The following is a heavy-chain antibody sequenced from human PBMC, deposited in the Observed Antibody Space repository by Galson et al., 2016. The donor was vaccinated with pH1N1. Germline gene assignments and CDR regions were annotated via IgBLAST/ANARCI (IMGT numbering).Heavy chain of an antibody. CDR2: ISAASTRT. J-gene: IGHJ6*02. Sequence: SLRLSCAASGFIFSSYAMTWVRQAPGKGPEWVSAISAASTRTYYPDSVKGRFIISRDNSKNTLYLHMNSLRAEDTAEYYCAKGGRVGTEGYYYALDVWGQGTTVIVSS. CDR3: AKGGRVGTEGYYYALDV. CDR1: GFIFSSYA. D-gene: IGHD1/OR15-1a*01. V-gene: IGHV3-23*01.